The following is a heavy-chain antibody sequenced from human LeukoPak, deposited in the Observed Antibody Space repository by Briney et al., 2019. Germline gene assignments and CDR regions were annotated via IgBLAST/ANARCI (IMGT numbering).Heavy chain of an antibody. CDR1: GFTFTTYS. CDR2: ICSSSTYI. J-gene: IGHJ4*02. Sequence: GGSLRLSCAASGFTFTTYSMNGVRQARGKGLEGVAGICSSSTYIYYADSVKGRFTISRDNAKNSLFLQMNSLRAEDTAVYYCARDGVYGSGTYYYYFDYWGQGTLVTVSS. CDR3: ARDGVYGSGTYYYYFDY. D-gene: IGHD3-10*01. V-gene: IGHV3-21*01.